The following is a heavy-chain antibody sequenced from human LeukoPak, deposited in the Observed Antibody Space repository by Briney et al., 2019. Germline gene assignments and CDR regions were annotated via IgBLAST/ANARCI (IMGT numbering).Heavy chain of an antibody. CDR2: IYYSGST. Sequence: SETLSLTCTVSGGSISSYYWSWIRQPPGKGLEWLGYIYYSGSTNYNPSLKSRVTISVDTSKNQFSLKLSSVTAADTAVYYCARTRVYCSSTSCYPSHFDPWGQGTLVTVSS. D-gene: IGHD2-2*01. CDR3: ARTRVYCSSTSCYPSHFDP. CDR1: GGSISSYY. V-gene: IGHV4-59*01. J-gene: IGHJ5*02.